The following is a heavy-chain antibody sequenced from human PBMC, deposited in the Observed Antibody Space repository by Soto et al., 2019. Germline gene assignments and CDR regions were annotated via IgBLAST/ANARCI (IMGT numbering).Heavy chain of an antibody. V-gene: IGHV1-18*01. Sequence: ASVKVSCKASGYTFTSYGISWVRQAPGQGLEWMGWISAYNGNTNYAQKLQGRVTMTTDTSTSTAYMELRSLRSDDTAVYYCARLYYDFWSGYPFVYWGQGILVTVSS. CDR1: GYTFTSYG. CDR2: ISAYNGNT. D-gene: IGHD3-3*01. CDR3: ARLYYDFWSGYPFVY. J-gene: IGHJ4*02.